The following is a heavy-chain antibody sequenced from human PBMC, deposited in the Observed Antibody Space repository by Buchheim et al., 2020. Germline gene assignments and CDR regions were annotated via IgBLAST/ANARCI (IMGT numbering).Heavy chain of an antibody. CDR1: GFTFSSYS. CDR2: ISSSSYI. J-gene: IGHJ4*02. V-gene: IGHV3-21*01. D-gene: IGHD2-15*01. CDR3: ARIPDIVVANYFDY. Sequence: EVQLVESGGGLVKPGGSLRLSCAASGFTFSSYSMNWVRQAPGKGLEWASSISSSSYIYYADSVKGRFTISRDNAKNSLYLQMNSLRAEDTAVYYCARIPDIVVANYFDYWGQGTL.